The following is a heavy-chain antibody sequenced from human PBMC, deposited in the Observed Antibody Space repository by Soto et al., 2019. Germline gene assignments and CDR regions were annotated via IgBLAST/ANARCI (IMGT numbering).Heavy chain of an antibody. V-gene: IGHV4-38-2*01. CDR1: GYSIGSGYY. CDR2: IYHAGSV. CDR3: ARTFDYYGMDV. Sequence: SETLSLTCAVSGYSIGSGYYWAWIRQSPGKGLEWIGSIYHAGSVYYNPSLNGRVALSMDSSKNHFSLKLTSVTPADTAVYYCARTFDYYGMDVWGQGTTVTVSS. J-gene: IGHJ6*02.